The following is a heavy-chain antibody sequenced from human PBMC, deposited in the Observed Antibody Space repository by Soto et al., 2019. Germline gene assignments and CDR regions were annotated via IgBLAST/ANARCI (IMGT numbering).Heavy chain of an antibody. CDR2: ISSSSSTI. J-gene: IGHJ4*02. D-gene: IGHD3-10*01. Sequence: GGSLRLSCAASGFTFSSYSMNWVRQAPGKGLEWVSYISSSSSTIYYADSVKGRFTISRDNAKNSLYLQMNSLRAEDTAVYYCAREEVTSDYWGQGTLVTVSS. CDR3: AREEVTSDY. CDR1: GFTFSSYS. V-gene: IGHV3-48*01.